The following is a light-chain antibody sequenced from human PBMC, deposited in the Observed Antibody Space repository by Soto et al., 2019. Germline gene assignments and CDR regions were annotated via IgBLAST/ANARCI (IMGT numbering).Light chain of an antibody. J-gene: IGLJ1*01. CDR2: EVS. CDR3: CSYTPSSTLGV. V-gene: IGLV2-14*03. CDR1: SSDVGGYNF. Sequence: QSALTQPASGSGSPGQSITISCTGTSSDVGGYNFVSWYQQHPGKAPKLMIYEVSNRPSGVSNRFSGSKSGNTASLTISGLQAEDEADYYCCSYTPSSTLGVFGTGTKVTVL.